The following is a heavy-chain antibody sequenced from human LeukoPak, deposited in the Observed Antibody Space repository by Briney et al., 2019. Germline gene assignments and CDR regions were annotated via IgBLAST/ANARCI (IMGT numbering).Heavy chain of an antibody. J-gene: IGHJ4*02. D-gene: IGHD3-10*01. CDR2: MNPNSGNT. Sequence: ASVKVSCKASGYTFTSYDINWVRQATGQGLEWMGWMNPNSGNTGYAQKFQGRVTMTRNTSISTAYMELSSPRSEDTAVYYCARVLYGGRKTMVRGVSLLGYWGQGTLVTVSS. CDR1: GYTFTSYD. V-gene: IGHV1-8*01. CDR3: ARVLYGGRKTMVRGVSLLGY.